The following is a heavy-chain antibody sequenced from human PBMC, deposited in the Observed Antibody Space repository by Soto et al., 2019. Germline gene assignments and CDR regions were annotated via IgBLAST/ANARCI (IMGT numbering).Heavy chain of an antibody. CDR2: IWYDGSNK. D-gene: IGHD4-17*01. CDR1: GFTFSSYG. J-gene: IGHJ4*02. V-gene: IGHV3-33*01. Sequence: GGSLILSCAASGFTFSSYGMHWVRQAPGKGLEWVAVIWYDGSNKYYADSVKGRFTISRDNSKNTLYLQMNSLRAEDTAVYYCARGSSTVTTGTIPLGYWGQGTLVTVSS. CDR3: ARGSSTVTTGTIPLGY.